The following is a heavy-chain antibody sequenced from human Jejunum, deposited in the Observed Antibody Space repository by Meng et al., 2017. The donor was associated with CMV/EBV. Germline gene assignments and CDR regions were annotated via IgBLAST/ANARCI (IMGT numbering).Heavy chain of an antibody. CDR2: INQDGTQN. CDR3: TKGGGNLDS. J-gene: IGHJ4*02. Sequence: SGAASGFTFSGYWMHWVRQAPGRGLEWVANINQDGTQNYYIDSVKGRFTISRDNARNSLYLQMNNLRVEDTAVYYCTKGGGNLDSWGQGTQVTVSS. D-gene: IGHD1-26*01. V-gene: IGHV3-7*01. CDR1: GFTFSGYW.